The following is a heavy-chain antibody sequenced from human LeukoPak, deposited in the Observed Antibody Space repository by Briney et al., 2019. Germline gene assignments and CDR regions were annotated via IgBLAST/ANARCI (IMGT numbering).Heavy chain of an antibody. CDR1: GFTVSSNY. D-gene: IGHD4-23*01. V-gene: IGHV3-53*01. CDR3: ARLGNSGYYFDY. J-gene: IGHJ4*02. CDR2: IHSGGRT. Sequence: TGGSLRLSCAASGFTVSSNYMSWVRQAPGKGLEWVSVIHSGGRTYYADSVKGRFTISRDNSKNTLYLQMNSLRAEDTAVYYCARLGNSGYYFDYWGQGTLVTVSS.